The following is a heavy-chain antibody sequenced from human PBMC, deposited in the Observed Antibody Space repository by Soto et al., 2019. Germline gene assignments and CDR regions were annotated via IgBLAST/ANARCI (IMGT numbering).Heavy chain of an antibody. CDR3: ARDSLLMTTVTTADY. CDR1: GYSISSGYY. Sequence: SETLSLTCAVSGYSISSGYYWGWIRQPPGKGLEWIGSIYHSGSTYYNPSLKSRVTISVDTSKNQFSLKLSSVTAADTAVYYCARDSLLMTTVTTADYWGQGTLVTVSS. J-gene: IGHJ4*02. V-gene: IGHV4-38-2*02. D-gene: IGHD4-17*01. CDR2: IYHSGST.